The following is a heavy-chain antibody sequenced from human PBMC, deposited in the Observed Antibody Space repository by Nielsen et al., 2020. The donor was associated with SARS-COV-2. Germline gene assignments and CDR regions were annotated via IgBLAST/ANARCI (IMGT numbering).Heavy chain of an antibody. V-gene: IGHV4-59*01. D-gene: IGHD3-10*01. J-gene: IGHJ4*02. CDR3: ARGYYNVDY. CDR1: GGSISRDY. CDR2: MFYNVRT. Sequence: SETLSLTCTVSGGSISRDYRSWIRQPPGGKLEWIGYMFYNVRTNYSPSLKGRVTISLGTSRSQFSLKLKSVTSADTAVYYCARGYYNVDYWGRGTLVAVSS.